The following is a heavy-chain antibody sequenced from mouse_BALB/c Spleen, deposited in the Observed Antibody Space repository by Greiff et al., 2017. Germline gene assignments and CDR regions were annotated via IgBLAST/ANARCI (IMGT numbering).Heavy chain of an antibody. D-gene: IGHD1-1*01. CDR2: ISNLAYSI. V-gene: IGHV5-15*02. CDR3: AREGYYGSSYDYAMDY. Sequence: EVKLVEPGGGLVQPGGSRKLSCAASGFTFSDYGMAWVRQAPGKGPEWVAFISNLAYSIYYADTVTGRFTISRENAKNTLYLEMSSLRSEDTAMYYCAREGYYGSSYDYAMDYWGQGTSVTVSS. J-gene: IGHJ4*01. CDR1: GFTFSDYG.